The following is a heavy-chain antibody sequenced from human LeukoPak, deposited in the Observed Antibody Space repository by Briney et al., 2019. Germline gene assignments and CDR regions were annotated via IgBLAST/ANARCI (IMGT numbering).Heavy chain of an antibody. Sequence: QPGGSLRLSCAASGFTFDDYAMHWVRQAPGKGLEWVSCISWNSDNIDYADSVKGRFTISRDNAKNSLYLQMNGLRAEDMALYYCAKGGSAHYDSTEVGHAFDIWGQGTMVTVSS. V-gene: IGHV3-9*03. CDR2: ISWNSDNI. J-gene: IGHJ3*02. D-gene: IGHD3-22*01. CDR3: AKGGSAHYDSTEVGHAFDI. CDR1: GFTFDDYA.